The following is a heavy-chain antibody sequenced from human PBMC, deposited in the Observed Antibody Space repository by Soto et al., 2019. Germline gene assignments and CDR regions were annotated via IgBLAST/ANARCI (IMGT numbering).Heavy chain of an antibody. D-gene: IGHD3-22*01. V-gene: IGHV1-2*02. CDR3: ARGDFDSSANYYAGWFDP. CDR1: GYIFTGYY. CDR2: FNPNSGGT. J-gene: IGHJ5*02. Sequence: QVQLVQSGAEVKKTGASVKVSCKASGYIFTGYYMHWLRQAPGQGLEWMGWFNPNSGGTKYAQKFQGRVTMTNATSINAAYMELSGLISDDTAVYYCARGDFDSSANYYAGWFDPWGQGTLVTVSS.